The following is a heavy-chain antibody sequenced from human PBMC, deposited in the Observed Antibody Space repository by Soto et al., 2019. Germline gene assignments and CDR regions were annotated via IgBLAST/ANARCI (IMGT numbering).Heavy chain of an antibody. V-gene: IGHV1-3*01. J-gene: IGHJ5*02. CDR3: AGGTGCFDP. CDR1: GYTFTSYA. CDR2: INAGNGNT. Sequence: ASVKVSFKASGYTFTSYAMHWVRQAPGQRLEWMGWINAGNGNTKYSQNFQGRVTITADKSASTAYMQLSSLRSEDTAVYYCAGGTGCFDPWGQGTLVTVSS. D-gene: IGHD2-8*01.